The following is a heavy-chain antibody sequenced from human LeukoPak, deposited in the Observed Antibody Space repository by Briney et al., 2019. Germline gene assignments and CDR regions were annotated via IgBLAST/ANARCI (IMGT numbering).Heavy chain of an antibody. D-gene: IGHD3-10*01. CDR3: ARLGVTLRYYFDY. Sequence: GESLKISCKGSGYSFTSYWIGWVRQMPGKGLECMGIIYPGDSDTRYSPSSQGQVTISADKSISTAYLQWSSLKASDTAMYYCARLGVTLRYYFDYWGQGTLVTVSS. CDR2: IYPGDSDT. V-gene: IGHV5-51*01. CDR1: GYSFTSYW. J-gene: IGHJ4*02.